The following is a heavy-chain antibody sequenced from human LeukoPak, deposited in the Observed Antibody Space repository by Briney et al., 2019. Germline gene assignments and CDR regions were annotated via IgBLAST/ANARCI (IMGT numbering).Heavy chain of an antibody. CDR3: ARDLGGSYGGDY. J-gene: IGHJ4*02. D-gene: IGHD1-26*01. CDR1: GFTFSSYS. CDR2: ISSSSSYI. V-gene: IGHV3-21*01. Sequence: SGGSLRLSCAASGFTFSSYSMNWVRQAPGKGLEWVSSISSSSSYIYYADSVKGRFTISRDNAKNSLYLQMNSPRAEDTAVYYCARDLGGSYGGDYWGQGTLVTVSS.